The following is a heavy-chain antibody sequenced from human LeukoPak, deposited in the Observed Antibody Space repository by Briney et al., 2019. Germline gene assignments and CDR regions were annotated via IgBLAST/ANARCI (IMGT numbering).Heavy chain of an antibody. V-gene: IGHV1-18*01. Sequence: VKVSCKASGYTFTSYGISWVRQAPGQGLEWMGWISAYNGNTNYAQKLQGRVTMTTDTSTSTAYMELRSLRSDDTAVYYCVIDSTVDTAMVPYFDYWGQGTLVTVSS. CDR3: VIDSTVDTAMVPYFDY. CDR2: ISAYNGNT. J-gene: IGHJ4*02. D-gene: IGHD5-18*01. CDR1: GYTFTSYG.